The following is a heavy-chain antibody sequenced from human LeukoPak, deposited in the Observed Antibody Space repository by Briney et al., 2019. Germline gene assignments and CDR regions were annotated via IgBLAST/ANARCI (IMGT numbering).Heavy chain of an antibody. CDR2: IYYSGST. CDR3: ARVIVKRGYYMDV. J-gene: IGHJ6*03. CDR1: GGSISSYY. V-gene: IGHV4-59*01. Sequence: SETLSLTCTVSGGSISSYYWSWIRQPPGKGLEWIGYIYYSGSTNYNPSLKSRVTISVDTSKNQFSLKLSSVTAADTAVYYCARVIVKRGYYMDVWGKGTTVTVSS. D-gene: IGHD2/OR15-2a*01.